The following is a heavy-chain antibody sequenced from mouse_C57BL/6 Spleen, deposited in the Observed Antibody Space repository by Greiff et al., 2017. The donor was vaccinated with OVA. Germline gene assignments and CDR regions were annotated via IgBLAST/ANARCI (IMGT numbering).Heavy chain of an antibody. Sequence: EVKLLESGPGLVKPSQSLSLTCSVTGYSITSGYYWNWIRQFPGNKLEWMGYISYDGSNNYNPSLKNRISITRDTSKNQFFLKLNSVTTEDTATYFCARGEDSSGYVYAMDYWGQGTSVTVSS. J-gene: IGHJ4*01. CDR1: GYSITSGYY. V-gene: IGHV3-6*01. CDR3: ARGEDSSGYVYAMDY. D-gene: IGHD3-2*02. CDR2: ISYDGSN.